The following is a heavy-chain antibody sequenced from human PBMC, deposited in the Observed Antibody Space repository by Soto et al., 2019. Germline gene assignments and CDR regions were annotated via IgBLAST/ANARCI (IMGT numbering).Heavy chain of an antibody. CDR1: GFTFSGSA. CDR2: IRSKANTYAT. CDR3: TRNEGDISALARPP. V-gene: IGHV3-73*01. Sequence: EVQLVESGGGLVQPGGSLKLSCAASGFTFSGSAMHWVRQASGKGLEWVGRIRSKANTYATAYAASVKGRFTISRDDSKNTAYLQMNSLKTEDTAVYYCTRNEGDISALARPPWGQGTLVTVSS. D-gene: IGHD3-22*01. J-gene: IGHJ5*02.